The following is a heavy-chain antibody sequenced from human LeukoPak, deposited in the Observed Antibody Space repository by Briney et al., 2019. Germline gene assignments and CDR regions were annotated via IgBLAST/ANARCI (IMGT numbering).Heavy chain of an antibody. CDR2: MYDSVRT. D-gene: IGHD5-18*01. CDR1: GGSISSHY. CDR3: ATIKRGNIYGYFDF. J-gene: IGHJ4*02. V-gene: IGHV4-59*11. Sequence: SETLSLTCTVPGGSISSHYWSWIRQPPGKGLEWIEYMYDSVRTKDNPSLKSRVTLSADTSKNQFSLRLSSVTAADTAVYYCATIKRGNIYGYFDFWGQGILVTVSS.